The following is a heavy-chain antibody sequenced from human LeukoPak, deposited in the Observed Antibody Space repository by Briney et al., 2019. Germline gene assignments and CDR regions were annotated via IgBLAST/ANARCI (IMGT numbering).Heavy chain of an antibody. Sequence: SQTLSLTCAISGDSVSSNSAAWNWIKQSPSRLLEWLGRTYYRSKWYNDYAVSVKSRITINPDTSKNQFSLKLSSVTAADTAVYYCALGDNDIWERWGRGTLVTVSS. CDR3: ALGDNDIWER. V-gene: IGHV6-1*01. CDR2: TYYRSKWYN. J-gene: IGHJ4*02. D-gene: IGHD1-26*01. CDR1: GDSVSSNSAA.